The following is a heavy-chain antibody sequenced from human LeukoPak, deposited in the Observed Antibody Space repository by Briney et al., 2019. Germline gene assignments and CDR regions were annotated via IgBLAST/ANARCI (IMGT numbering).Heavy chain of an antibody. V-gene: IGHV1-2*02. CDR2: INPNHGDT. CDR1: GYTFSGYY. CDR3: ARSPHILTGENFDY. J-gene: IGHJ4*02. D-gene: IGHD3-9*01. Sequence: ASVKVSCKASGYTFSGYYIHWVRQAPGHGLEWMGWINPNHGDTNYAQKFQDRVSMTRDTSISTAYMHLSRLRSADTAVYYCARSPHILTGENFDYWGQGTLLTVSS.